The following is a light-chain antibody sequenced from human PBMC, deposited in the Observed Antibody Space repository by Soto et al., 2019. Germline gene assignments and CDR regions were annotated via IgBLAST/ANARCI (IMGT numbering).Light chain of an antibody. CDR3: QNYQGAPCT. CDR2: AAS. J-gene: IGKJ1*01. V-gene: IGKV1-27*01. CDR1: QGISNY. Sequence: DIQMTQSPSSLSASVGDRVTSTCRASQGISNYLVWYQQKPGKVPKLLIYAASTLQSGVPSRFSGSGSGTDFTLTISSLQPEDVATYYCQNYQGAPCTFGQGTKVEIK.